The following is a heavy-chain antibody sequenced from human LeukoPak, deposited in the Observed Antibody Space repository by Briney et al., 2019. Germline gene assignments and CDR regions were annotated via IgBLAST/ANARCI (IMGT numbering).Heavy chain of an antibody. J-gene: IGHJ5*02. CDR2: IIPIFGTA. V-gene: IGHV1-69*05. Sequence: VASVKVSRKASGGTFSSYAISWVRQAPGQGLEWMGGIIPIFGTANYAQKFQGRVTITTDESTSTAYMELSSLRSEDTAVYYCARVSYYDSSGGRHNWFDPWGQGTLVTVSS. CDR1: GGTFSSYA. CDR3: ARVSYYDSSGGRHNWFDP. D-gene: IGHD3-22*01.